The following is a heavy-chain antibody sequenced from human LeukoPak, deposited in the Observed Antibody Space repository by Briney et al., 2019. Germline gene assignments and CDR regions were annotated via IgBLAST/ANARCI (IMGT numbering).Heavy chain of an antibody. CDR1: GGSFSSSPYY. D-gene: IGHD6-6*01. Sequence: SETLSLTCTVSGGSFSSSPYYWGWIRQPPGKGLEWIGSVYYSGSTYYSPSLKSRVTISLDTSKDQFSLKLTSVTAADTAVYYCAKTGSSIAARPPGYWGQGTLVTVSS. J-gene: IGHJ4*02. V-gene: IGHV4-39*07. CDR3: AKTGSSIAARPPGY. CDR2: VYYSGST.